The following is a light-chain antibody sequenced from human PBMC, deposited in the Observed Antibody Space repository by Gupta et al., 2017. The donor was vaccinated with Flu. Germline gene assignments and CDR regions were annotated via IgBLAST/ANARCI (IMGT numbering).Light chain of an antibody. J-gene: IGLJ3*02. CDR3: KNGGPGLCV. CDR1: SGHSNYA. Sequence: QLLVPPSPSASASLGASVRPTCTLSSGHSNYAIAWHQQHPEKGPRHLMMVDRDGSHTKGDGIPDRVSGSSSGDERNLIRASRHSEDEDDYYWKNGGPGLCVFGGGTKVTVL. CDR2: VDRDGSH. V-gene: IGLV4-69*01.